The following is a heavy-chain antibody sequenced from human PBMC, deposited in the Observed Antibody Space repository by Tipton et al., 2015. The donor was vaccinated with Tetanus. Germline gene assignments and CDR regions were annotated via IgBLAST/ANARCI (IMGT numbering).Heavy chain of an antibody. J-gene: IGHJ5*02. CDR3: ARGRSLYGARAEENWFDP. V-gene: IGHV1-2*02. CDR2: INPNSGGT. CDR1: GYTFTGYY. Sequence: QLVQSGAEVKKPGASVKVSCKASGYTFTGYYMHWVRQAPGQGLEWMGWINPNSGGTNYAQKFQGRVTMTRDTSISTAYMELSRLRSDDPAVYYCARGRSLYGARAEENWFDPWGQGTLVTVSS. D-gene: IGHD4-17*01.